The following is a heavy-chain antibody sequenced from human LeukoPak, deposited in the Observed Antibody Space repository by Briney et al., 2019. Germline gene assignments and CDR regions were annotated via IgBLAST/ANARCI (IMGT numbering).Heavy chain of an antibody. Sequence: ASVKVSCKASGYTFTSYAMNWVRQAPGQGLEWMGWINTNTGNPTYAQGFTGRFVFSLDTSVSTAYLQISSLKAEDTAVYYCARNSRPDTAMDYDYYMDVWGKGTTVTVSS. D-gene: IGHD5-18*01. CDR3: ARNSRPDTAMDYDYYMDV. CDR2: INTNTGNP. J-gene: IGHJ6*03. CDR1: GYTFTSYA. V-gene: IGHV7-4-1*02.